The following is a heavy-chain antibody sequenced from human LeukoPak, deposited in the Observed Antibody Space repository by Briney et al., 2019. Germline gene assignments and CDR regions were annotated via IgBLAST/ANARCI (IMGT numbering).Heavy chain of an antibody. V-gene: IGHV3-73*01. CDR2: IRSKHGSYAT. J-gene: IGHJ4*02. CDR3: AREAIYYDSSGYYYDLDY. Sequence: GGSLRLSCAASGFTFSGSTMHWVRQASGKGLEWVGRIRSKHGSYATAYGASVKGRFTISRDNAKNSLYLQMNSLRAEDTAVYYCAREAIYYDSSGYYYDLDYWGQGTLVTVSS. D-gene: IGHD3-22*01. CDR1: GFTFSGST.